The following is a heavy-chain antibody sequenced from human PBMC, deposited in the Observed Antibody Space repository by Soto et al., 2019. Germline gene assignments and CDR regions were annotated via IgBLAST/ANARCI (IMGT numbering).Heavy chain of an antibody. V-gene: IGHV1-18*01. CDR1: GYTFTSYA. D-gene: IGHD2-15*01. CDR3: AADLGSEYDY. CDR2: VSAYNGNT. J-gene: IGHJ4*02. Sequence: ASVKVSCKASGYTFTSYAIGWVRQAPGQGLEWMGWVSAYNGNTNYAQKLQGRVTMTTDTSTSTAYMELRSLRSDDTAVYYCAADLGSEYDYWGQGTLVTVSS.